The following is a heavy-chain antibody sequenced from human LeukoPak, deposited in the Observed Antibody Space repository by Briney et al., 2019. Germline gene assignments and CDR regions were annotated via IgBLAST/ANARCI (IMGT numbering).Heavy chain of an antibody. CDR3: ASPTLSTGNYYYMDV. Sequence: GGSLRLSCAASGFTFSSYWMHWVRQAPGKGLIWVSRINTDGSRTDYAGSVKGRFTISRDNAKNTLYLQMIGLRAEDTAVYYCASPTLSTGNYYYMDVWGKGTTVTVSS. J-gene: IGHJ6*03. V-gene: IGHV3-74*01. CDR1: GFTFSSYW. D-gene: IGHD2/OR15-2a*01. CDR2: INTDGSRT.